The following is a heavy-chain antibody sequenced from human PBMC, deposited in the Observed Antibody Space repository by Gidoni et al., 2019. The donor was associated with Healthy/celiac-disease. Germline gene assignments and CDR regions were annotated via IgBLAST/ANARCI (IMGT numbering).Heavy chain of an antibody. CDR2: ISSSSSYI. D-gene: IGHD1-26*01. V-gene: IGHV3-21*01. CDR3: ARDLTSGSYAPYSDAFDI. J-gene: IGHJ3*02. Sequence: EVQLVESGGGLVKPGGSLRLSCAASGFTFSSYSMNWVRQAPGKGLEWVSYISSSSSYIYSAGSVKGRFTISRDNAKNSLYLQMNSLRAEDTAVYYCARDLTSGSYAPYSDAFDIWGQGTMVTVSS. CDR1: GFTFSSYS.